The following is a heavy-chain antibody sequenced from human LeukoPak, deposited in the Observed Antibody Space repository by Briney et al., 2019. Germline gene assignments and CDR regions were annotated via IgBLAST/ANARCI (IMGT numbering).Heavy chain of an antibody. CDR1: GLTFSSYE. CDR2: ISSASNMI. J-gene: IGHJ4*02. CDR3: ATASGSWYRYYFDS. Sequence: QPGGSLRLSCAASGLTFSSYEMNWVRQAPGKGLEWISYISSASNMIHYAESVKGRFTISRDNAKNSLYLQMNSLRAEDTAVYYCATASGSWYRYYFDSWGQGTLVTVSS. V-gene: IGHV3-48*03. D-gene: IGHD6-13*01.